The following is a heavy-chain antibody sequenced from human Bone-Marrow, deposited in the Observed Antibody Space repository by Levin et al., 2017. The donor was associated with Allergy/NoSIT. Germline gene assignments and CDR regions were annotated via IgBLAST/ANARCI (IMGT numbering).Heavy chain of an antibody. J-gene: IGHJ4*02. CDR1: GFTFSSYG. V-gene: IGHV3-33*01. CDR3: ARGLGVPKYYFDY. D-gene: IGHD2-2*01. Sequence: GESLKISCAASGFTFSSYGMHWVRQAPGKGLEWVAVIWYDGSNKYYADSVKGRFTISRDNSKNTLYLQMNSLRAEDTAVYYCARGLGVPKYYFDYWGQGTLVTVSS. CDR2: IWYDGSNK.